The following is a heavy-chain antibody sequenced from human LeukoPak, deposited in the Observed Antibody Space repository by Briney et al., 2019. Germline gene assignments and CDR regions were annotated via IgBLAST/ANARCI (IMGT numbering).Heavy chain of an antibody. V-gene: IGHV3-9*01. CDR1: GFTFDDYA. D-gene: IGHD3-3*01. CDR3: ARDAYYDFWSGYYTY. Sequence: SGGSLRLSCAASGFTFDDYAMHWVRQAPGKGLEWVSGISWNSGSIGYADSVKGRFTISRDNAKNSLYLQMNSLRAEDTAVYYCARDAYYDFWSGYYTYWGQGTLVTVSS. J-gene: IGHJ4*02. CDR2: ISWNSGSI.